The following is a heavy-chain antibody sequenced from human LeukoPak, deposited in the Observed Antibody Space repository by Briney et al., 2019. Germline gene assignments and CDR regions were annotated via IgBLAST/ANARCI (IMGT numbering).Heavy chain of an antibody. CDR1: GFTFSSYG. J-gene: IGHJ1*01. Sequence: GGSLRLSCAASGFTFSSYGMHWVRQAPGKGLEWGAFIRYDGSNKYYADSVKGRFTISRDNSKNTLYLQMNSLRAEDTAVYYCAKGIAARQQTEYFQHWGPGTLVTVSS. D-gene: IGHD6-6*01. CDR2: IRYDGSNK. V-gene: IGHV3-30*02. CDR3: AKGIAARQQTEYFQH.